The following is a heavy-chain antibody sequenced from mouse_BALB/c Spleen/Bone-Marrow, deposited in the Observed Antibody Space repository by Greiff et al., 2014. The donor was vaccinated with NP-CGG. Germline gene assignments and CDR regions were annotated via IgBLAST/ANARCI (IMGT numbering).Heavy chain of an antibody. J-gene: IGHJ3*01. CDR1: GYTFTNFW. Sequence: GSELVRPGASVKLSCKASGYTFTNFWMHWVRQRPGQGLEWIGNVYPGSDTANYDEKFKSKATLTVDTSSSTAYMQLSSLTSEDSAVYYCTRSLYYYPAYWGQGTLVTVST. CDR2: VYPGSDTA. V-gene: IGHV1S22*01. D-gene: IGHD1-1*01. CDR3: TRSLYYYPAY.